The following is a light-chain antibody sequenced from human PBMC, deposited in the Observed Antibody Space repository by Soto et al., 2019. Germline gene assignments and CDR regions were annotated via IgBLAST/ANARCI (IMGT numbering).Light chain of an antibody. Sequence: EIQMTQSPSSLSASVGDRVTITCQASQDISNSLSWYQQKPGKAPKLLITDAATLEAGVPSRFSGSGSGTDFTFTISSLQPEDIATYFCLQHDNVPTFGLGTKLEVK. CDR3: LQHDNVPT. V-gene: IGKV1-33*01. J-gene: IGKJ2*01. CDR2: DAA. CDR1: QDISNS.